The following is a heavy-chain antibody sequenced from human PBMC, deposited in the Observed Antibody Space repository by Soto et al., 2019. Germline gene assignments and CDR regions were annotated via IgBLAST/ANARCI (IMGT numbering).Heavy chain of an antibody. D-gene: IGHD3-22*01. CDR2: IYSGGST. CDR3: VRTYYDSSGHPAYFDP. J-gene: IGHJ4*02. V-gene: IGHV3-53*01. CDR1: GFTVSSNY. Sequence: EVQLVQSGGGLIQPGGSLKLSCEASGFTVSSNYMSWVRQAPGQGLEWVSVIYSGGSTYYAEHVKGRFTISRDNSKNTQYHQMNSLRAEDTAVYYGVRTYYDSSGHPAYFDPWGQGTLVTVAS.